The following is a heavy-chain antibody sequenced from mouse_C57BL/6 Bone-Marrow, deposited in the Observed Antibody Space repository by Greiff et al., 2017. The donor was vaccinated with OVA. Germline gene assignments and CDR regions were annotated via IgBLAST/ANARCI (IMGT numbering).Heavy chain of an antibody. V-gene: IGHV5-4*01. J-gene: IGHJ1*03. D-gene: IGHD4-1*01. CDR3: ARDRARTGRGYFDV. CDR2: ISDGGSYT. CDR1: GFTFSSYA. Sequence: EVQGVESGGGLVKPGGSLKLSCAASGFTFSSYAMSWVRQTPEKRLEWVATISDGGSYTYYPDNVKGRFTISRDNAKNNLYLQMSHLKSEDTAMYYCARDRARTGRGYFDVWGTGTTVTVSS.